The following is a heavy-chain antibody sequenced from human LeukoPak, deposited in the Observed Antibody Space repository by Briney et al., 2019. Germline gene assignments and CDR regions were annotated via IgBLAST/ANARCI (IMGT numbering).Heavy chain of an antibody. J-gene: IGHJ4*02. CDR1: GFTFSTSA. V-gene: IGHV3-23*01. CDR2: ISGSGGST. D-gene: IGHD5-24*01. Sequence: GGSLRLSCAASGFTFSTSAMSWVRQAREKALEWVSGISGSGGSTNYADSVKGRYTISRDNSKNTLYLEMNSLSAEDTAVYYCAMSHGYNNKYYFDSWGQGTLVTVSS. CDR3: AMSHGYNNKYYFDS.